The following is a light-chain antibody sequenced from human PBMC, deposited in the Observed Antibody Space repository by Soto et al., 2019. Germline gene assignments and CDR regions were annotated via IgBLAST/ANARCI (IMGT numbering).Light chain of an antibody. CDR3: QQYNNWRVT. V-gene: IGKV3-15*01. Sequence: EIVMTQSPATLSVSPGERVTLSCRASQSVSSNLAWYQQKPGQAPRLLIYGASTRATGIPARFSGSGSGTEFTLTISSLQSEDFAVYYCQQYNNWRVTFGQGTKVEIK. CDR1: QSVSSN. CDR2: GAS. J-gene: IGKJ1*01.